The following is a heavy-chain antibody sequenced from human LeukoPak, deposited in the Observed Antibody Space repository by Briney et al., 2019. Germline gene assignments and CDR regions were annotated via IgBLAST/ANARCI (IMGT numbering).Heavy chain of an antibody. V-gene: IGHV3-23*01. D-gene: IGHD1-14*01. CDR3: ARGIKESDYYYYYYMDV. J-gene: IGHJ6*03. CDR2: ITGTIATGDPP. Sequence: GGSLRLSCAASGFTFSNNAMSWVRQAPGKGLECVSAITGTIATGDPPYYADSVKGRFTISRDNSRNTLYLQLNDLRAEDTAVYFCARGIKESDYYYYYYMDVWGKGTTVTVSS. CDR1: GFTFSNNA.